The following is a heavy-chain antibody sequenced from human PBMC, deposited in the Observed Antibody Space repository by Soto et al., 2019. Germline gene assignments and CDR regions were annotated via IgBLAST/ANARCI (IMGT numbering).Heavy chain of an antibody. D-gene: IGHD2-2*01. Sequence: QVQLVQSGAEVKKPGSSVKVSCKASGGTFSSYTISWVRQAPGQGLEWMGRIIPILGIANYAQKFQGRVTITADKSKSTAYMELSSLRSEDTAVYYRARVGGDVVVVPAASGGWFDPWGQGTLVTVSS. CDR2: IIPILGIA. CDR3: ARVGGDVVVVPAASGGWFDP. CDR1: GGTFSSYT. V-gene: IGHV1-69*02. J-gene: IGHJ5*02.